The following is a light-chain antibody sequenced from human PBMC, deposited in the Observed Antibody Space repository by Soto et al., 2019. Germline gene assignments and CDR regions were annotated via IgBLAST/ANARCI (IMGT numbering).Light chain of an antibody. V-gene: IGKV1-5*03. J-gene: IGKJ4*01. Sequence: DIPMTQSPSTLSASVEDRVTITCRASQSISSWLAWYQQKPGKVPKLLIYKASSLESGVPSRFSGSGSGTEFTLTISSLQPDDFATYYCQQYNSNPLTFGGGTKVEIK. CDR1: QSISSW. CDR3: QQYNSNPLT. CDR2: KAS.